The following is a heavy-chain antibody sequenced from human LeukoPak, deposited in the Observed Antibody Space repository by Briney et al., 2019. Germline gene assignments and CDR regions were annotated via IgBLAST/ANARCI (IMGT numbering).Heavy chain of an antibody. V-gene: IGHV3-23*01. J-gene: IGHJ4*02. CDR3: AKHLPNLGLDY. CDR1: GFTFSNYG. Sequence: GGSLRLSCAASGFTFSNYGMSWVRQAPGKGLECVSSINTNGAKTYYEDSVKGRFSISRDNSKNTLSLQMNSLRVEDTAVYYCAKHLPNLGLDYWGQGTLVTVSS. CDR2: INTNGAKT.